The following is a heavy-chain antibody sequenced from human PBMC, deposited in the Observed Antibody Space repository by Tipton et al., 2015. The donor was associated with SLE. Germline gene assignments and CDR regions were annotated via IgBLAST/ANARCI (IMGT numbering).Heavy chain of an antibody. CDR2: INHTGYT. CDR3: ARRRITARPGLDY. J-gene: IGHJ4*02. V-gene: IGHV4-34*01. Sequence: TLSLTCAVYGGSFSGYYWSWIRQPPGKGLQWIGEINHTGYTNYNPSLKSRVTISVDTSKNQFSLKLSSVTAADTAVFYCARRRITARPGLDYWGQGTLVTVS. D-gene: IGHD6-6*01. CDR1: GGSFSGYY.